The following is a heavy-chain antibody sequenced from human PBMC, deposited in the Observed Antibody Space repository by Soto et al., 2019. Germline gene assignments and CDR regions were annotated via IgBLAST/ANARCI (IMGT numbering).Heavy chain of an antibody. CDR2: ISGRGANT. V-gene: IGHV3-23*01. CDR1: GFAFSSYG. Sequence: EVQLLESGGGLVQPGGSLRLSGPASGFAFSSYGMSWVRQPPGKGLEWVSGISGRGANTYYAASVKGRFPISRDNSEHTLFLQMNSLRDKDTAVYLCAKVSSSGWYDAFDIWGQGTLVTVSS. CDR3: AKVSSSGWYDAFDI. D-gene: IGHD6-13*01. J-gene: IGHJ3*02.